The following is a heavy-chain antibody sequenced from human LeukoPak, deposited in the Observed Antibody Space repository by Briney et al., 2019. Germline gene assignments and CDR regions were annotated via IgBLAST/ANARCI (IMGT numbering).Heavy chain of an antibody. V-gene: IGHV3-7*01. CDR1: GFTFSSDW. CDR2: IKQDGSEK. D-gene: IGHD2-2*02. CDR3: ARLVVVVPAAIGLWPSMFFDY. Sequence: GGSLRLSCAASGFTFSSDWMSWGRQAPGKGLEWVANIKQDGSEKYYVPSVSGRFTISRDNDKTSLYLQTPSLRAEDPAVYYCARLVVVVPAAIGLWPSMFFDYWGQAPLVAVSS. J-gene: IGHJ4*02.